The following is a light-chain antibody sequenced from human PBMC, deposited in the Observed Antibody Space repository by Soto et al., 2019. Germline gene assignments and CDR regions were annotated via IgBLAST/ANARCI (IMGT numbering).Light chain of an antibody. CDR1: QDIRND. CDR2: AAS. J-gene: IGKJ2*01. Sequence: AIQMTQSPSSLSASVGDRVTITCRASQDIRNDLGWYQQRPGKPPKVLIYAASNLQSGVPPRFSGSGSGTDFALTITSLQPEDFATYYCLQDYNRPYTFGQGTKREF. V-gene: IGKV1-6*01. CDR3: LQDYNRPYT.